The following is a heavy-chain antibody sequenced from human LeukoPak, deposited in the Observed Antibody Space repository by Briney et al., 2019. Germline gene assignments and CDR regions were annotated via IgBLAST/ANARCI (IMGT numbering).Heavy chain of an antibody. J-gene: IGHJ5*02. CDR3: AKDVPYYYGSGKLRWFDP. CDR2: ISGDGGST. D-gene: IGHD3-10*01. V-gene: IGHV3-43*02. CDR1: GFTFSSYW. Sequence: PGGSLRLSCAASGFTFSSYWMHWVRQAPGKGLEWVSLISGDGGSTYYADSVKGRFTISRDNSKNSLYLQMNNLRTEDTALYYCAKDVPYYYGSGKLRWFDPWGQGTLVTASS.